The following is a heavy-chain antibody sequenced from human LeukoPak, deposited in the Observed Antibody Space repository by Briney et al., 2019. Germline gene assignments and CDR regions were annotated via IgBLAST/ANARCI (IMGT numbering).Heavy chain of an antibody. J-gene: IGHJ5*02. CDR2: TYYRSKWYN. CDR1: GDRVSSNSAA. Sequence: SQTLSLTYAISGDRVSSNSAAWNWIRQSPSRGLEWLGRTYYRSKWYNDYAVSVKSRITINPDTSKNQFSLQLNSVTPEDTAVYYCARDSPRWSSGYNWFDPWGQGTLVTVSS. CDR3: ARDSPRWSSGYNWFDP. D-gene: IGHD6-19*01. V-gene: IGHV6-1*01.